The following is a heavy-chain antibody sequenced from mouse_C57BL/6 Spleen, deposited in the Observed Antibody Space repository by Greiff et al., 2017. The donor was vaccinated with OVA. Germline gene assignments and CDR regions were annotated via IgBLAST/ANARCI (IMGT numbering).Heavy chain of an antibody. CDR3: TSYGNYYYAMDY. Sequence: EVKLVESGGGLVQPGGSMKLSCAASGFTFSDAWMDWVRQSPEKGLEWVAEIRNKANNHATYYAESVKGRFTISRDDSKSSVYLQMNSLRAEDTGINDCTSYGNYYYAMDYWGQGTSVTVSS. CDR1: GFTFSDAW. D-gene: IGHD2-1*01. V-gene: IGHV6-6*01. J-gene: IGHJ4*01. CDR2: IRNKANNHAT.